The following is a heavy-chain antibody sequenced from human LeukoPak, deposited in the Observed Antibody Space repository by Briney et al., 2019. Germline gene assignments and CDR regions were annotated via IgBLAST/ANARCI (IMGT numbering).Heavy chain of an antibody. J-gene: IGHJ4*02. V-gene: IGHV3-7*01. CDR3: ARVKDYDILTGFDY. Sequence: GGSLRLSCAASGFTFSSYWMSWVRQAPGKGLEWVANIKQDGREKYSVDSVKGRFTISRDNAKNSLYLQMTSLRAEDTAVYYCARVKDYDILTGFDYWGQGTLVTVSS. CDR2: IKQDGREK. D-gene: IGHD3-9*01. CDR1: GFTFSSYW.